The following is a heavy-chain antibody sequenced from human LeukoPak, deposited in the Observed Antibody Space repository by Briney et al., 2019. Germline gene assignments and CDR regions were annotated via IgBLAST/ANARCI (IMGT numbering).Heavy chain of an antibody. V-gene: IGHV4-39*01. CDR3: ARRTGVAGTYFDY. J-gene: IGHJ4*02. CDR2: IYYSGST. CDR1: GGSISSSSYY. D-gene: IGHD6-19*01. Sequence: SETLSLTCTVSGGSISSSSYYWGWIRQPPGKGLEWIGSIYYSGSTYYNPSLKSRVTISVDTSKNQFSLKLSSVTAADTAVYYCARRTGVAGTYFDYSGQGTLVTVSS.